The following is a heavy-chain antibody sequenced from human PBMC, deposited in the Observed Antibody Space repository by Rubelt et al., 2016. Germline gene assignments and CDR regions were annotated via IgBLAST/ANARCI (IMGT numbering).Heavy chain of an antibody. CDR2: VYHRGGT. Sequence: QVQLQESGPGLVKPSETLSLTCTVSGYSISSGYYWGWIRQPPGKGLAWIGSVYHRGGTYYNPSLKSRVTISVDTSKNQFSLKLSSVTAADTAVYYCASADYDFWSGSDRNWFDPWGQGTLVTVSS. J-gene: IGHJ5*02. V-gene: IGHV4-38-2*02. CDR3: ASADYDFWSGSDRNWFDP. D-gene: IGHD3-3*01. CDR1: GYSISSGYY.